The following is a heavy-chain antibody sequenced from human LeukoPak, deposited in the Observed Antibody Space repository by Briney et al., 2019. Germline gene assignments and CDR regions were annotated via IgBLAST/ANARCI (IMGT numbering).Heavy chain of an antibody. CDR2: IYYTGTT. CDR1: GASISSYY. V-gene: IGHV4-59*08. Sequence: SETLSLTCTVSGASISSYYWSWIRQPPGKGLEWIGYIYYTGTTNYNPSLKSRGTISVDMSKNQFSLQLSSVTPADTAAYYCARLGIYLIQGYNYTWHYLEVWAKGTRVTVS. D-gene: IGHD1-20*01. J-gene: IGHJ6*03. CDR3: ARLGIYLIQGYNYTWHYLEV.